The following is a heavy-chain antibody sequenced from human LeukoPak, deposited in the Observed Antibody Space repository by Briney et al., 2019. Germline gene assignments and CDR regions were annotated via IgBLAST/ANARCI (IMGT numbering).Heavy chain of an antibody. V-gene: IGHV3-30*02. CDR2: IRYHGSNK. CDR3: AKQSTFQH. Sequence: GGSLRLSCAASGFTFSSYGMHWVRQAPGKGLEWVAFIRYHGSNKYYADSVKGRFTISRDNSKNTLYLQMNSLRAEDTAVYYCAKQSTFQHWGQGTLVTVSS. J-gene: IGHJ1*01. CDR1: GFTFSSYG.